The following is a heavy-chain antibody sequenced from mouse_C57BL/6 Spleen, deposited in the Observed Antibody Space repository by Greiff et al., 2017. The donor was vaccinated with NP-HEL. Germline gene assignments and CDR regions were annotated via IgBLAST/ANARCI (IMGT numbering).Heavy chain of an antibody. CDR1: GFTFSSYA. CDR2: ISDGGSYT. D-gene: IGHD2-4*01. CDR3: AREGGDYDWTTFAY. V-gene: IGHV5-4*01. J-gene: IGHJ3*01. Sequence: EVMLVESGGGLVKPGGSLKLSCAASGFTFSSYAMSWVRQTPEKRLEWVATISDGGSYTYYPDNVKGRFTISRDNAKNNLYLQMSHLKSEDTAMYYCAREGGDYDWTTFAYWGQGTLVTVSA.